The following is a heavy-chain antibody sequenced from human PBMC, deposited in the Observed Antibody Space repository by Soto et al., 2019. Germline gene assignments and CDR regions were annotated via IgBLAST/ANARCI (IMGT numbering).Heavy chain of an antibody. CDR3: ARDRGDFWRNAIDY. D-gene: IGHD3-3*01. J-gene: IGHJ4*02. Sequence: GGSLRLSCAASGFTFSSYGMHWVRQAPGKGLEWVAVIWYDGSNKYYADSVKGRFTISRDNSKNTRYLQMNSLGAEDTAGYYCARDRGDFWRNAIDYWGQGTLVTVSS. V-gene: IGHV3-33*01. CDR1: GFTFSSYG. CDR2: IWYDGSNK.